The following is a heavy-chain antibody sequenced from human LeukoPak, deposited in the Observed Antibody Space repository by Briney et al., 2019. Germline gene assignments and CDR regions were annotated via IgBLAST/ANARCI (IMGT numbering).Heavy chain of an antibody. J-gene: IGHJ4*02. D-gene: IGHD3-22*01. V-gene: IGHV4-59*01. CDR1: SGSISSYY. Sequence: SETLSLTCTVSSGSISSYYWSWIRQPPGKGLEWIGYIYYSGSTNYNPSLKSRVTISVDTSKNQFSLKLSSVTAADTAVYYCATMRAGYYDSSGYYDYWGQGTLVTVSS. CDR3: ATMRAGYYDSSGYYDY. CDR2: IYYSGST.